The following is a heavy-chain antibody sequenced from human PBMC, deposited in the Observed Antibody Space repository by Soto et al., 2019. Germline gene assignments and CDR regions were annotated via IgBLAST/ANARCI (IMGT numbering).Heavy chain of an antibody. CDR2: INHSGST. CDR3: ARGLPAAAGTRMCGFDP. J-gene: IGHJ5*02. D-gene: IGHD6-13*01. Sequence: SETLSLTCAVYGGSFSGYYWGWIRQPPGKGLEWIGEINHSGSTNYNPSLKSRVTISVDTSKNQFSLKLSSVTAADTAVYYCARGLPAAAGTRMCGFDPWGQGTLVTVSS. CDR1: GGSFSGYY. V-gene: IGHV4-34*01.